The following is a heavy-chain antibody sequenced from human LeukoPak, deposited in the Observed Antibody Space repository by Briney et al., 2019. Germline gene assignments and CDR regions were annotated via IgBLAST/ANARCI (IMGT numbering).Heavy chain of an antibody. V-gene: IGHV3-64*05. CDR1: GFTFSSYA. CDR2: ICSNGGST. CDR3: VNGLGVTGYYDY. J-gene: IGHJ4*02. D-gene: IGHD3-9*01. Sequence: GGSLRLSCAASGFTFSSYAMHWVRQAPGKGLEYVSAICSNGGSTYYADSVKGRFTFSRHNSKTTLYVQMGILSCEDTALYYCVNGLGVTGYYDYWGQGTLVTVSS.